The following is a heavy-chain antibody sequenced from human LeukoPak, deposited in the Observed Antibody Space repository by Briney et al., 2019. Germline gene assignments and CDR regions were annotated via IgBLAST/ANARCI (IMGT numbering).Heavy chain of an antibody. Sequence: ASVKVSCKASGYTFTSYGISWVRQAPGQGLEWMGWISAYNGNTNYAQKLQGRVTMTTDTSTSTAYMELRSPRSDDTAVYYCARVIAAAGTALTWGQGTLVTVSS. CDR1: GYTFTSYG. V-gene: IGHV1-18*01. D-gene: IGHD6-13*01. CDR2: ISAYNGNT. J-gene: IGHJ4*02. CDR3: ARVIAAAGTALT.